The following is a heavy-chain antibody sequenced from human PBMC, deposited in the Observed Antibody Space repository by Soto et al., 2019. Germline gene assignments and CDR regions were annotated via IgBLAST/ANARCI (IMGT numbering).Heavy chain of an antibody. D-gene: IGHD1-1*01. CDR1: GFTFSSYA. CDR3: AANWNFGLNF. J-gene: IGHJ4*02. CDR2: ISGSLGHT. V-gene: IGHV3-23*01. Sequence: PGGSLRLSCAASGFTFSSYAMSWVRQAPGKGLEWVSAISGSLGHTDYAESVKGRFTISRDNAKSSVFLEMSDLRSDDTAVYYCAANWNFGLNFWGQGTLVTSPQ.